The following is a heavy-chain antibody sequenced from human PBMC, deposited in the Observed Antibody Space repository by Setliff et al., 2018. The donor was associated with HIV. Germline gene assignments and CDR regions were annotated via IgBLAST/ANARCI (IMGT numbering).Heavy chain of an antibody. D-gene: IGHD6-6*01. J-gene: IGHJ4*02. CDR3: ARLSSYRSSSYYFDY. CDR2: IYHSGST. V-gene: IGHV4-39*01. CDR1: GDSISDTTYY. Sequence: SETLSLTCSVSGDSISDTTYYWGWIRQPPGKGLEWIGNIYHSGSTLYKPSLKSRVTMSVDTSKNQFSLKLNSVTAADTAVYHCARLSSYRSSSYYFDYWGQGAPVTVS.